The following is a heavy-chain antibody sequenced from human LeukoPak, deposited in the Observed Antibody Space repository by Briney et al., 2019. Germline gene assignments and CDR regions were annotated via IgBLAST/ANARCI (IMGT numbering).Heavy chain of an antibody. CDR1: GGSFSSYY. J-gene: IGHJ4*02. Sequence: SETLSLTCAVYGGSFSSYYWSWIRQPPGKGLEWIGYTYYSGSTNYNPSLKSQVTISVDTSKNQFSLKLGSVTAADTAVYYCARQARIAAAGTLDYWGQGTLVTVSS. V-gene: IGHV4-59*08. CDR2: TYYSGST. D-gene: IGHD6-13*01. CDR3: ARQARIAAAGTLDY.